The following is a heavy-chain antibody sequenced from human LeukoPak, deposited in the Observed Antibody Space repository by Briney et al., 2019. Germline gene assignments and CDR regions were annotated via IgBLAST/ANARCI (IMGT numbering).Heavy chain of an antibody. CDR2: INPNSGGT. V-gene: IGHV1-2*02. Sequence: GASVKVSCKASGYTFTSYGISWVRQAPGQGLEWMGWINPNSGGTNYAQKFQGRVTMTRDTSISTAYMELSRLRSDDTAVYYCARLEGRFDYWGQGTLVTVSS. J-gene: IGHJ4*02. D-gene: IGHD3-3*01. CDR3: ARLEGRFDY. CDR1: GYTFTSYG.